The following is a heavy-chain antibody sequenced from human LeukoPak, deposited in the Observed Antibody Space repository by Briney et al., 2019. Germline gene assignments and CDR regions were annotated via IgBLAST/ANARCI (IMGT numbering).Heavy chain of an antibody. CDR2: IRYDGSNK. Sequence: GGSLRLSCAASGFTFSSYGMHWVRQAPGKGLEWVAFIRYDGSNKYYADSVKGRFTISRDNSKNTLYLQMNSLRAEDTAVYYCAKNRGSSTGLYYYYMDVWGKGTTVTVSS. V-gene: IGHV3-30*02. J-gene: IGHJ6*03. CDR1: GFTFSSYG. CDR3: AKNRGSSTGLYYYYMDV. D-gene: IGHD2-2*01.